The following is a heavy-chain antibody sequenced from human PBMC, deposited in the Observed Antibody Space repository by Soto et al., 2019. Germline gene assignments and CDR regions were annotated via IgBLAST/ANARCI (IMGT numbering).Heavy chain of an antibody. J-gene: IGHJ3*02. V-gene: IGHV3-15*01. CDR3: TTDASSDAFDI. CDR2: IKSKTDGGTT. Sequence: EVQLVESGGGLVKPGGSLRLSCAASGFTFSNAWISWVRQAPGKGLEWVGRIKSKTDGGTTDYAAPVKGRFTISRDDSKNTLYLQMNSLKTEDTAVYYCTTDASSDAFDIWGQGTMVTVSS. CDR1: GFTFSNAW.